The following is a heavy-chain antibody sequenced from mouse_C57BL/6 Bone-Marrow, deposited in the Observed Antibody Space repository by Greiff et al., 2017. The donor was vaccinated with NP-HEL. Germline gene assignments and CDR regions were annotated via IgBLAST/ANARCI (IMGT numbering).Heavy chain of an antibody. J-gene: IGHJ2*01. CDR2: ISGGGGNT. Sequence: EVQVVESGGGLVKPGGSLKLSCAASGFTFSSYTMSWVRQTPEKRLEWVATISGGGGNTYYPDSVKGRFTISRDNAKNTLYLQMSSLRSEDTALYYCARQGYDYDYWGQGTTLTVSS. CDR3: ARQGYDYDY. V-gene: IGHV5-9*01. D-gene: IGHD2-4*01. CDR1: GFTFSSYT.